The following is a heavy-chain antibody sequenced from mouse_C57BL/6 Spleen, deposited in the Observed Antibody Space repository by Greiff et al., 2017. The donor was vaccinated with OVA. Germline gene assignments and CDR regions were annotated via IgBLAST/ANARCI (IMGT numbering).Heavy chain of an antibody. CDR2: IHPNSGST. Sequence: VQLQQPGAELVKPGASVKLSCKASGYTFTSYWMHWVKQRPGQGLEWIGMIHPNSGSTNYNEKFKSKATLTVDKSSSTAYMQLSSLTSEDSAVYDCAIHYGSSHYAMDYWGQGTSVTVSS. V-gene: IGHV1-64*01. J-gene: IGHJ4*01. D-gene: IGHD1-1*01. CDR1: GYTFTSYW. CDR3: AIHYGSSHYAMDY.